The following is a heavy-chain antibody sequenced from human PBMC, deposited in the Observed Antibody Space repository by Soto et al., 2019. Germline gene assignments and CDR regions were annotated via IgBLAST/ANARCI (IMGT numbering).Heavy chain of an antibody. J-gene: IGHJ5*02. CDR1: GYTLTELS. CDR3: ATERLGYCSGGSCYHSAVSYDP. Sequence: ASVKVSCKVSGYTLTELSMHWVRQAPVKGLEWLGGYDPEDGETIYAQKFQGGVTMTEDTSTDTAYMERSSLRSEDTAVYYCATERLGYCSGGSCYHSAVSYDPWGQGTRVTVSS. V-gene: IGHV1-24*01. CDR2: YDPEDGET. D-gene: IGHD2-15*01.